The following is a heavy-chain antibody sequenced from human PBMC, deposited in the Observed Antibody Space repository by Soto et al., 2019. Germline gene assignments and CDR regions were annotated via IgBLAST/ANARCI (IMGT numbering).Heavy chain of an antibody. J-gene: IGHJ5*02. V-gene: IGHV1-58*02. CDR1: GFTFTSSA. Sequence: SVKVSCKASGFTFTSSAMQWVRQARGQRLEWIGWIVVGSGNTNYAQKFLERVTITRDMSTSTAYMELSSLRSEDAAVYYCAADYGDNSGWFDPWGQGTLVTVSS. D-gene: IGHD4-17*01. CDR2: IVVGSGNT. CDR3: AADYGDNSGWFDP.